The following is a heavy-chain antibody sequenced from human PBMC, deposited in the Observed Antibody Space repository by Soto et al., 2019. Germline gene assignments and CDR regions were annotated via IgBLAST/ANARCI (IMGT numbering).Heavy chain of an antibody. D-gene: IGHD6-13*01. CDR3: AGGVAAEI. J-gene: IGHJ4*02. CDR2: INHSGST. V-gene: IGHV4-34*01. CDR1: GRSFSGYY. Sequence: PSETLSLTCAVYGRSFSGYYWSWIRQPPGKGLEWIGEINHSGSTNYNPSLKSRVTISVDTSKNQFSLKLSSVTVADTAVYYCAGGVAAEIWGQGTLVTVSS.